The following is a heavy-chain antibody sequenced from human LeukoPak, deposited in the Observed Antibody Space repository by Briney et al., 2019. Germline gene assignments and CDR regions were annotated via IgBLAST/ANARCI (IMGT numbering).Heavy chain of an antibody. CDR3: ARVLTMMDGGYYYYGMDV. CDR2: ISAYNGNT. Sequence: GASVKVSCKASGYTFTSYGISWVRQAPGQGLEWMGWISAYNGNTNYAQKLQGRVTMTTDTSTSTAYMELRSLRSDDTAVYYCARVLTMMDGGYYYYGMDVWGQGTTVTVSS. D-gene: IGHD3-22*01. CDR1: GYTFTSYG. V-gene: IGHV1-18*01. J-gene: IGHJ6*02.